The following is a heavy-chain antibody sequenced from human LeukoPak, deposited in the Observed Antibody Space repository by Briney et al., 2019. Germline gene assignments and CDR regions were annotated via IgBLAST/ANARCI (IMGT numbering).Heavy chain of an antibody. Sequence: PSETLSLTCTVSGGSISNYYWSWIRQPPGKGLEWIGYIYYSGSTNHNPSLKSRVTISVDTSKNQFSLKLSSVTAADTAVYYCARGSQSLGYCSGGSCRAKIFDYWGQGTLVTVSS. J-gene: IGHJ4*02. V-gene: IGHV4-59*01. CDR1: GGSISNYY. D-gene: IGHD2-15*01. CDR3: ARGSQSLGYCSGGSCRAKIFDY. CDR2: IYYSGST.